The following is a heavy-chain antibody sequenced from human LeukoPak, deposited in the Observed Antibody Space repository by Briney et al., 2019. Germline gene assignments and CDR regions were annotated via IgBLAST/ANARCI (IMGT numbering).Heavy chain of an antibody. CDR1: GFTFSSYS. V-gene: IGHV3-21*06. D-gene: IGHD3-10*01. J-gene: IGHJ4*02. CDR3: ARAFYGSGSYYNFNDY. Sequence: GGSLRLSCAVSGFTFSSYSMNWVRQAPGKGLEWVSSISSSSSYIYYADSVKGRFTISRDNAKNSLYLQMNSLRAEDTAVYYCARAFYGSGSYYNFNDYWGQGTLVTVSS. CDR2: ISSSSSYI.